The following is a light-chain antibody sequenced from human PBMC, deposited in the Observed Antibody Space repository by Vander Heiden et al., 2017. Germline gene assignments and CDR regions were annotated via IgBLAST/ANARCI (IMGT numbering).Light chain of an antibody. CDR1: QSISSL. CDR3: QQSYRTPWT. CDR2: AAS. J-gene: IGKJ1*01. Sequence: DIQMTQSPSSLSASVGDRVTITCRASQSISSLLNWYQQKPGRAPKLLIFAASSLQSGVPSRFSGSGSGTDFTLTISSLQPEDFATYYCQQSYRTPWTFGQGTKVEIK. V-gene: IGKV1-39*01.